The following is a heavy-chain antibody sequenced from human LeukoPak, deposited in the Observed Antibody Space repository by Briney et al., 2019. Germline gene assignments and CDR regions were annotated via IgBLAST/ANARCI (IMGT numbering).Heavy chain of an antibody. CDR2: INHSGST. CDR1: GGSFSGYY. D-gene: IGHD6-13*01. V-gene: IGHV4-34*01. CDR3: AVSTAGTHYYYYMDV. J-gene: IGHJ6*03. Sequence: PSETLSLTCAVYGGSFSGYYWSWIRQPLGKGLEWIGEINHSGSTNYNPSLKSRVTISVDTSKNQFSLKLSSVTAADTAVYYCAVSTAGTHYYYYMDVWGKGTTVTVSS.